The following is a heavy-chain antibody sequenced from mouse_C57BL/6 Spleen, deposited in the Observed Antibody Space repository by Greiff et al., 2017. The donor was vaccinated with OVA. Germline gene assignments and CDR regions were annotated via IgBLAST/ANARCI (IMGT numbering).Heavy chain of an antibody. CDR1: GYTFTSYW. Sequence: QVQLQQPGAELVKPGASVKLSCKASGYTFTSYWMHWVKQRPGQGLEWIGMIHPNSGSTNYNEKFKSKATLTVDKSSSTAYMQLSSLTSEDSAVYYCARCIYYDYDGFAYWGQGTLVTVSA. CDR3: ARCIYYDYDGFAY. J-gene: IGHJ3*01. D-gene: IGHD2-4*01. CDR2: IHPNSGST. V-gene: IGHV1-64*01.